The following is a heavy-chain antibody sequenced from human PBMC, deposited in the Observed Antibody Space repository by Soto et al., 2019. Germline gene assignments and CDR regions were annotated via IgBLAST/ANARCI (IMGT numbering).Heavy chain of an antibody. V-gene: IGHV4-59*08. CDR2: IYYSGST. J-gene: IGHJ6*03. Sequence: SETLSLTCTVSGGSISSYYWSWIRQPPGKGLEWIGYIYYSGSTNYNPSLKSRVTISVDTSKNQFSLKLSSVTAADTAVYYCAREGSAYCYYYMDVWGKGTTVTVSS. CDR1: GGSISSYY. CDR3: AREGSAYCYYYMDV.